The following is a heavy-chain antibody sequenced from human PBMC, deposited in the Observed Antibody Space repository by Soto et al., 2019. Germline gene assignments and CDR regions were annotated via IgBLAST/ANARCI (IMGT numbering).Heavy chain of an antibody. D-gene: IGHD3-10*02. CDR1: GFAFSNAW. J-gene: IGHJ3*02. CDR2: IKSKTDGGTT. CDR3: TTRSGLLFHAFDI. Sequence: GGSLRLSCAASGFAFSNAWMSWVRQAPGKGLEWVGRIKSKTDGGTTDYAAPVKGRFTISRDDSKNTLYLQMNSLKTEDTAVYYCTTRSGLLFHAFDIWGQGTMVTVSS. V-gene: IGHV3-15*01.